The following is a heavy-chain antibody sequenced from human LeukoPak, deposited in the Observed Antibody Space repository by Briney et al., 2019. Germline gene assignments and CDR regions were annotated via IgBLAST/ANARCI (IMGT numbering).Heavy chain of an antibody. Sequence: SQTLSLTCAVSGGSISSGGYSWSWIRQPPGKGLEWIGYIYHSGSTYYNPSLKSRVTISVDRSKNQFSLKLSSVTAADTAVYYCARSGGTTRDAFDIWGQGTMVTVSS. D-gene: IGHD2/OR15-2a*01. V-gene: IGHV4-30-2*01. CDR3: ARSGGTTRDAFDI. CDR2: IYHSGST. CDR1: GGSISSGGYS. J-gene: IGHJ3*02.